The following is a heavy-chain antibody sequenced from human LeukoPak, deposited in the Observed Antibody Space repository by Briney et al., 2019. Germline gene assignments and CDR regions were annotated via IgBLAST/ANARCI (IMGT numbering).Heavy chain of an antibody. CDR2: INPNRDGT. J-gene: IGHJ4*02. Sequence: ASVKVSCKASGYTFTDYYMHWVRQAPGQGLEWMGWINPNRDGTNYAQKFQGRVTMTRDTSTGTAYMELSRLRSDDTAVYYCARGGKYGCSGSSCYSDYWGQGTLVTVSA. CDR3: ARGGKYGCSGSSCYSDY. D-gene: IGHD2-15*01. CDR1: GYTFTDYY. V-gene: IGHV1-2*02.